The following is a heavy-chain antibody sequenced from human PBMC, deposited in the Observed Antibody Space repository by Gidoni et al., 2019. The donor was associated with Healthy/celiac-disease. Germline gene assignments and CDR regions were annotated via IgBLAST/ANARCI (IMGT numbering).Heavy chain of an antibody. CDR1: GFTFSSYG. J-gene: IGHJ4*02. D-gene: IGHD6-13*01. Sequence: QVQLVESGGGVVQPGRSLRLSCAASGFTFSSYGMHWVRQAPGKGLEWVAVISYDGSNKYYADSVKGRFTISRDNSKNTLYLQMNSLRAEDTAVYYCAKEGEYSSSWYGFDYWGQGTLVTVSS. CDR3: AKEGEYSSSWYGFDY. CDR2: ISYDGSNK. V-gene: IGHV3-30*18.